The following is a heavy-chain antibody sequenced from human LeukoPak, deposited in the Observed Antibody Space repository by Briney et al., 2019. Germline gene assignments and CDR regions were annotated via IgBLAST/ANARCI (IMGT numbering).Heavy chain of an antibody. CDR3: ARTLAMRNWFDP. D-gene: IGHD2-2*01. J-gene: IGHJ5*02. Sequence: PSETLSLTCTVSGGSISSYYWSWIRQPPGKGLEWIGEINHSGSTNYNPSLKSRVTISVDTSKNQFSLKLSSVTAADTAVYYCARTLAMRNWFDPWGQGTLVTVSS. CDR2: INHSGST. CDR1: GGSISSYY. V-gene: IGHV4-34*01.